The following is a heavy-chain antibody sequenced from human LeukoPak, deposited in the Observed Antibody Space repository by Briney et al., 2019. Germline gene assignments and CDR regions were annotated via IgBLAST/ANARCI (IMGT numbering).Heavy chain of an antibody. D-gene: IGHD2-15*01. V-gene: IGHV3-48*01. Sequence: PGGSLRLSCAASGFTFSTYSMNWLRQAPGKGLEWVSYISSSSTTIFYADSVKGRFTISRDNAKNSLYLQMNSLRGDDTAVYFCARALLGGQYYFDYWGQGTLVTVSS. CDR1: GFTFSTYS. CDR3: ARALLGGQYYFDY. J-gene: IGHJ4*02. CDR2: ISSSSTTI.